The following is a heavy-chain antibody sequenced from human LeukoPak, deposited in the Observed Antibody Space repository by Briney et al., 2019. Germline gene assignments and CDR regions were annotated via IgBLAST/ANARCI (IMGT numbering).Heavy chain of an antibody. CDR2: IYYSGST. CDR3: ARDTVGADY. J-gene: IGHJ4*02. CDR1: GGSISSYY. V-gene: IGHV4-59*01. Sequence: PSETLSLTCTVSGGSISSYYWSWIRQPPGKGLEWTGYIYYSGSTNYNPSLKSRVTISVDTSKNQFSLKLSSVTAADTAVYYCARDTVGADYWGQGTLVTVSS. D-gene: IGHD1-26*01.